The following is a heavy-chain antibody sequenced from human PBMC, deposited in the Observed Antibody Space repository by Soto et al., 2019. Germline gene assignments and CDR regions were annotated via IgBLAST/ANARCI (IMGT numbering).Heavy chain of an antibody. CDR2: LSYDGVNK. D-gene: IGHD1-1*01. J-gene: IGHJ5*02. CDR3: ARRLKAEQQPGPPWFDP. V-gene: IGHV3-30*03. CDR1: GFTFSNYG. Sequence: VQLVESGGGVVQPGRSLRLSCAVSGFTFSNYGMHWLRQAPGRGLEWVALLSYDGVNKYYAASVEGRFTISRDTSRNTLYLQMNSLRAEDTAVYYCARRLKAEQQPGPPWFDPWGQGTLVTVSS.